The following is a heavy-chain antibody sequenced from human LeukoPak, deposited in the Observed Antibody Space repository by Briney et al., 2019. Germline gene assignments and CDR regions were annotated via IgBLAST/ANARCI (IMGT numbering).Heavy chain of an antibody. CDR2: IKEDASEI. Sequence: GGSLRLSCAPSGFTFSSYWMTWFRQAPGKGLEWVASIKEDASEIHYVESVKGRFTISRDNAKDSLFLQMNSLRAEDTAVYYCARDGIPYGAGLYVDAFDIWGQGTVVTVSS. J-gene: IGHJ3*02. CDR1: GFTFSSYW. V-gene: IGHV3-7*01. CDR3: ARDGIPYGAGLYVDAFDI. D-gene: IGHD3-10*01.